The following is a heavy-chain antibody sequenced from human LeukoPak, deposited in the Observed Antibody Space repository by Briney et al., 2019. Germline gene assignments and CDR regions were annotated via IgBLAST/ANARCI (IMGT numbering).Heavy chain of an antibody. CDR1: GVTVSSNY. D-gene: IGHD6-13*01. V-gene: IGHV3-66*01. CDR2: IYSSGAT. CDR3: ARDRDSSSHFGY. Sequence: GGSLRLSCAASGVTVSSNYMSWVRQAPGKGLAWVSVIYSSGATLYADSVKGRFTISRDNSKNTLYLQMNSLRAEDTAVYYCARDRDSSSHFGYWGQGTLVTVSS. J-gene: IGHJ4*02.